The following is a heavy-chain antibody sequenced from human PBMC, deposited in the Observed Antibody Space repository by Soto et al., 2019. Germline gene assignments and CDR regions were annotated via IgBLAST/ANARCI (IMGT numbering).Heavy chain of an antibody. V-gene: IGHV5-51*01. CDR3: ARHPNGDYDFMDV. CDR2: IYPGDSDT. Sequence: PGESLKISCDGSGYSFTIDCIGLVLQMPGKGLEWMGIIYPGDSDTRYSPSFRGQVTISADRSITTAYLQWSSLKASDTAMYYCARHPNGDYDFMDVWGRGTTVTVSS. CDR1: GYSFTIDC. J-gene: IGHJ6*02. D-gene: IGHD4-17*01.